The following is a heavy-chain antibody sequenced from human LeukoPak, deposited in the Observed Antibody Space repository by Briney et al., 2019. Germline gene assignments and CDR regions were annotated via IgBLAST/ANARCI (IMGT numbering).Heavy chain of an antibody. D-gene: IGHD5-18*01. J-gene: IGHJ4*02. CDR2: INTNTGNP. CDR1: GGTFSSYA. V-gene: IGHV7-4-1*02. Sequence: ASVKVSCKASGGTFSSYAISWVRQAPGQGLEWMGWINTNTGNPTYAQGFTGRFVFSWDSSVNTAYLQISGLKAEDTAVFYCASQSVDTAMAFDDWGQGTLVTVSS. CDR3: ASQSVDTAMAFDD.